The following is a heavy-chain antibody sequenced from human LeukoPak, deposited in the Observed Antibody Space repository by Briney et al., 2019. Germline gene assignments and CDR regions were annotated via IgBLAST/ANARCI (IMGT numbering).Heavy chain of an antibody. J-gene: IGHJ4*02. CDR2: ISSSGGS. V-gene: IGHV4-39*07. CDR3: ARGLEGYSYE. D-gene: IGHD5-18*01. Sequence: PSETLSLTCTVSGGTITSTVYSWGWIRQPPGKGLEWIGSISSSGGSHYNPSLRSRVTVSIATSRNQFSLKLSSVTAADTAVYYCARGLEGYSYEWGQGTLVTVSS. CDR1: GGTITSTVYS.